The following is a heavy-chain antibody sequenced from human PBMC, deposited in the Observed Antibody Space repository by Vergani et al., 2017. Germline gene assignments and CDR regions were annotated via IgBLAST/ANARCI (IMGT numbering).Heavy chain of an antibody. Sequence: EVQLLESGGDLVQPGGSLRLSCAASGFTFNHYAMNWVRQAPGKGLEWVSGISGSGGSTYYAGSVKGRFTISRDSSKNTLYLQMNSLRAEDTAVYYCARDLEYYYDSSGYRDAFDIWGQGTMVTVSS. D-gene: IGHD3-22*01. CDR3: ARDLEYYYDSSGYRDAFDI. CDR2: ISGSGGST. CDR1: GFTFNHYA. J-gene: IGHJ3*02. V-gene: IGHV3-23*01.